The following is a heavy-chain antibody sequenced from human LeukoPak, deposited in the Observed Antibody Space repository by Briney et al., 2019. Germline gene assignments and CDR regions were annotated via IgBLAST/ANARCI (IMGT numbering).Heavy chain of an antibody. CDR3: ARGDPVGYGPFDY. CDR1: GGTLSSCT. J-gene: IGHJ4*02. V-gene: IGHV1-69*02. Sequence: SVKVSCKASGGTLSSCTISWVRQAPGQGLEWMGRIIPILGIANYAQKFQDRVTITADKSTSTAYMELSSLRSEDTAVYYCARGDPVGYGPFDYWAQGTLVTVSS. D-gene: IGHD5-18*01. CDR2: IIPILGIA.